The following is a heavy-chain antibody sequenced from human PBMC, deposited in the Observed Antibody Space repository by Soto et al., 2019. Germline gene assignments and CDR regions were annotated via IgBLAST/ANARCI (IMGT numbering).Heavy chain of an antibody. CDR2: ITISGNYI. CDR3: AKVGVLRTNFRWFDL. Sequence: EGQLVESGGGLVKPGGSLRLSCAASGFAFQTYTMEWLRQPPGKGLEWVSSITISGNYIYYADSVKGRFTISRDNGRNSVYLQMNSLRAEDTAVYYCAKVGVLRTNFRWFDLWGQGTLVIVSS. J-gene: IGHJ5*02. CDR1: GFAFQTYT. D-gene: IGHD2-8*01. V-gene: IGHV3-21*01.